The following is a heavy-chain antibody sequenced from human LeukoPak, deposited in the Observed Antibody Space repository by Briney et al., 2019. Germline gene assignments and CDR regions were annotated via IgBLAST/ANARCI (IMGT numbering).Heavy chain of an antibody. Sequence: SGTLSLTCGVSGGSIITTNWWSSVRQPPGKGLEWIGEVHLNGATNYNPSLESRVSMSIDKSKNQLSLKLSSVTAADTATYYCTRESGAFSPFGFWGQGTLVTVSS. CDR3: TRESGAFSPFGF. CDR1: GGSIITTNW. CDR2: VHLNGAT. D-gene: IGHD1-26*01. J-gene: IGHJ4*02. V-gene: IGHV4-4*02.